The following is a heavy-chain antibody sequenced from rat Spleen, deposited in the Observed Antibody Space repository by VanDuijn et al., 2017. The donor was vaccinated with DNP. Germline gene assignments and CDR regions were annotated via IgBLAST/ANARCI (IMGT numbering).Heavy chain of an antibody. CDR1: GFTFSDYY. Sequence: EVQLVESGGGLVQPGRSLKLSCAASGFTFSDYYMAWVRQAPTKVLEWVAYISYDGGSTYYGDSVKGRFTISRDNAKSTLSLQMESLRSEDTATYYCAKDPERYGSYVDYWGQGVMVTVSS. D-gene: IGHD2-3*01. V-gene: IGHV5-20*01. CDR2: ISYDGGST. CDR3: AKDPERYGSYVDY. J-gene: IGHJ2*01.